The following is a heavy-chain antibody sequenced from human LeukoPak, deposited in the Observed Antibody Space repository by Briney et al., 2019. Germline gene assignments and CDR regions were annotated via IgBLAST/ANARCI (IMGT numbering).Heavy chain of an antibody. CDR3: ARPSAAGPYFDY. J-gene: IGHJ4*02. D-gene: IGHD6-13*01. CDR2: INTDGRST. V-gene: IGHV3-74*01. CDR1: GFTFSSYW. Sequence: GGSLRLSCAASGFTFSSYWMHWVRQAPGKGLVGVSHINTDGRSTGHADSVKGRFTISRDNAKNTLYLQMNSLRAEETAVYYCARPSAAGPYFDYWGQGTLVTVSS.